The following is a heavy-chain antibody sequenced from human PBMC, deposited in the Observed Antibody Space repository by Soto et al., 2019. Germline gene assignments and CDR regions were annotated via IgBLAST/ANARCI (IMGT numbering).Heavy chain of an antibody. Sequence: GGSLRLSCAASGFTFSSYWMSWVRQAPGKGLEWVANIKQDGSEKYYVDSVKGRFTISRDNAKNSLYLQMNSLRAEDTAVYYCARPQRGYSGYDLPDYWGQGTLVTVS. CDR3: ARPQRGYSGYDLPDY. CDR1: GFTFSSYW. D-gene: IGHD5-12*01. V-gene: IGHV3-7*01. CDR2: IKQDGSEK. J-gene: IGHJ4*02.